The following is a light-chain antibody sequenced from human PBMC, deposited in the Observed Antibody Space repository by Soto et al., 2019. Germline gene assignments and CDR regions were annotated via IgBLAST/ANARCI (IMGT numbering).Light chain of an antibody. Sequence: QAVVTQPPSVSGAPGQRVTISCTGSSSNIGAGYDVHWYQQLPGTAPKLLIYGNSNRPSGVPDRFSGSKSGTSASLAITGLQAEDEADYYCTSFAPGRIYVFGSGTKVTVL. CDR1: SSNIGAGYD. J-gene: IGLJ1*01. CDR3: TSFAPGRIYV. V-gene: IGLV1-40*01. CDR2: GNS.